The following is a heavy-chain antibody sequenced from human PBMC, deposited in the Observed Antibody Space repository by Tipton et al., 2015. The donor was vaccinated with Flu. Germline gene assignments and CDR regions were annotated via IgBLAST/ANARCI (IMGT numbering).Heavy chain of an antibody. Sequence: TLSLTCSISGASISSKTFYWAWIRQLPGKGLEWIGSIYHTGTTYYNPSLKSRVTMSVDTSKNEVSLSVTSVTAADTVVYYCAKDRGVDWNWFDPWGRGTLVAVSS. V-gene: IGHV4-39*07. J-gene: IGHJ5*02. CDR1: GASISSKTFY. CDR3: AKDRGVDWNWFDP. CDR2: IYHTGTT. D-gene: IGHD3-9*01.